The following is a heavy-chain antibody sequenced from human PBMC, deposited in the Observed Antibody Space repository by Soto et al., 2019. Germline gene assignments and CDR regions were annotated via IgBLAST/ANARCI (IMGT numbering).Heavy chain of an antibody. D-gene: IGHD3-22*01. V-gene: IGHV3-33*06. CDR2: IWYDGSNK. J-gene: IGHJ4*02. CDR1: GFTFSSYG. Sequence: PGGSLRLSCAASGFTFSSYGMHWVRQAPGKGLEWVAVIWYDGSNKYYADSVKGRFTISRDNSKNTLYLQMNSLRAEDTAVYYCAKYQPMTQPRPYFDYWGQGTLVTVSS. CDR3: AKYQPMTQPRPYFDY.